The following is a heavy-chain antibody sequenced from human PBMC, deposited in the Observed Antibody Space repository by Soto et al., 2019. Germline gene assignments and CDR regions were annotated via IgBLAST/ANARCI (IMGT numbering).Heavy chain of an antibody. CDR2: IWYDGSNK. Sequence: QVQLVESGGGVVQPGRSLRLSCAASGFTFSSYGMHWVRQAPGKGLEWVAVIWYDGSNKYYADSVKGRFTISRDNSKNXLXXQMNSLRAEDTAVYYCARDLKGSSSLMYYYYGMDVWGQGTTVTVSS. D-gene: IGHD6-13*01. CDR3: ARDLKGSSSLMYYYYGMDV. J-gene: IGHJ6*02. CDR1: GFTFSSYG. V-gene: IGHV3-33*01.